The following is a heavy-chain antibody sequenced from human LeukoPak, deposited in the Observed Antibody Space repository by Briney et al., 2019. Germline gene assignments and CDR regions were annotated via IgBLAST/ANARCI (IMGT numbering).Heavy chain of an antibody. CDR3: AREFVQGSSLPYFDC. CDR1: GGSISSSHW. J-gene: IGHJ4*02. Sequence: SGTLSLTCTVSGGSISSSHWWGLVRQPPGKGLEWVGEIHHSGSTNSNPSLKSRVTISVDKSKNQFSLRLNSVTAADTAVYYCAREFVQGSSLPYFDCWGQGTLVTVSS. V-gene: IGHV4-4*02. D-gene: IGHD1-26*01. CDR2: IHHSGST.